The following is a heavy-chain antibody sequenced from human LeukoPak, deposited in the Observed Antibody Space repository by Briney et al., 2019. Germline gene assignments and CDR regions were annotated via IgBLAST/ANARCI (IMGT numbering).Heavy chain of an antibody. CDR1: GFPFSDYG. CDR3: AKSGRYCSGGSCYQEASLDY. V-gene: IGHV3-23*01. J-gene: IGHJ4*02. Sequence: PGGSLRLSCAASGFPFSDYGMYWVRQAPGKGLEWVSGISGGAVSTNYADSVKGRFTISRDNSKNTLYLQMNSLRAEDTAVYYCAKSGRYCSGGSCYQEASLDYWGQGTLVTVSS. CDR2: ISGGAVST. D-gene: IGHD2-15*01.